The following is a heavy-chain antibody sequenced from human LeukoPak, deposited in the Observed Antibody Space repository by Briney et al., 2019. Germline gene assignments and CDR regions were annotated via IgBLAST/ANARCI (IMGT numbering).Heavy chain of an antibody. J-gene: IGHJ4*02. V-gene: IGHV4-59*01. CDR3: ARIEDYGGNSVNY. CDR1: GGSISSYY. Sequence: SETPSLTCTVSGGSISSYYWSWIRQPPGKGLEWIGYIYYSGSTNYNPSLKSRVTISVDTSKNQFSLKLSSVTAADTAVYYCARIEDYGGNSVNYWGQGTLVTVSS. D-gene: IGHD4-23*01. CDR2: IYYSGST.